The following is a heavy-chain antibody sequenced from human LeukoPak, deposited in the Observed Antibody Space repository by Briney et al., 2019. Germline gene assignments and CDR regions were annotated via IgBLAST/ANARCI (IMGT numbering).Heavy chain of an antibody. D-gene: IGHD6-13*01. Sequence: ASVKVSCKAAGYTFTGYYMHWVRQAPGQGLEWMGWINPNSGGTNYAQEFQGRVTMTRDTSISTAYMELSRLRSDDTAVYYCARQAYSSSWYSVYYYYYYYMDVWGKGTTVTVSS. J-gene: IGHJ6*03. CDR3: ARQAYSSSWYSVYYYYYYYMDV. CDR1: GYTFTGYY. CDR2: INPNSGGT. V-gene: IGHV1-2*02.